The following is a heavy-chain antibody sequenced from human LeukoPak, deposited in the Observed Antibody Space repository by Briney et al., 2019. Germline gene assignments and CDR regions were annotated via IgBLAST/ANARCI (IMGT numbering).Heavy chain of an antibody. CDR3: AGGYCSSTGCPADLDY. J-gene: IGHJ4*02. CDR2: ISSSSSYI. Sequence: GGSLRLSCAASGFTFSSYSMNWVRQAPGKGLEWVSSISSSSSYIYYADSVKGRFTISRDNAKNSLYLQMSSLRAEDTAVYYCAGGYCSSTGCPADLDYWGQGTLVTVSS. D-gene: IGHD2-2*01. V-gene: IGHV3-21*01. CDR1: GFTFSSYS.